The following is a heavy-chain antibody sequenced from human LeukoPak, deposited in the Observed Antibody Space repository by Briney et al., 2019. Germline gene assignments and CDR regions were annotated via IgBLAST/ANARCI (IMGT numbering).Heavy chain of an antibody. Sequence: GGSLRLSCAASGFTFSSYGMHWVRQAPGKGLEWVAVISYDGSNKYYADSVKGRFTISRDNAKNSLYLQMNSLRAEDTALYYCAKDRQFDYYYYMDVWGKGTTVTVSS. CDR1: GFTFSSYG. D-gene: IGHD5-24*01. V-gene: IGHV3-30*18. J-gene: IGHJ6*03. CDR2: ISYDGSNK. CDR3: AKDRQFDYYYYMDV.